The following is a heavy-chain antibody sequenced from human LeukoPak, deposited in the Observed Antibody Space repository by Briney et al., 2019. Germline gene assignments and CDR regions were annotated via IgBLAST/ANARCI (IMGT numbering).Heavy chain of an antibody. D-gene: IGHD4-17*01. J-gene: IGHJ6*02. CDR1: GGSISSYY. CDR2: IYYSGST. V-gene: IGHV4-59*01. CDR3: ARDLATVTTTYYYGMDV. Sequence: SETLSLTCTVSGGSISSYYWSWIRQPPGKGLEWIGYIYYSGSTNYNPSLKSRVTISVDTSKNQFSLKLSSVTAADTAVYYCARDLATVTTTYYYGMDVWGQGTTVTASS.